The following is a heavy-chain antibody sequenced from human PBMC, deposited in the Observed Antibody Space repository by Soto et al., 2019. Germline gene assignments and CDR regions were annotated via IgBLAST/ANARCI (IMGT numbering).Heavy chain of an antibody. J-gene: IGHJ5*02. D-gene: IGHD3-10*01. CDR1: GGSISSTTYY. CDR3: ARQQNMAS. CDR2: IYYRGST. V-gene: IGHV4-39*01. Sequence: SETLSLTCTVSGGSISSTTYYWGWIRQPPGKGLEWIGSIYYRGSTYYNPSLKSRVTISVDTSKNQFSLKLSSVTAADTAVYYCARQQNMASWGQGTLVTVSS.